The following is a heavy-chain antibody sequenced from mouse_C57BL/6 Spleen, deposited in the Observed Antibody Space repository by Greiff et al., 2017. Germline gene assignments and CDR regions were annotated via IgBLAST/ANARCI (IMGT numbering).Heavy chain of an antibody. CDR3: ARHMGAEPGFDY. CDR1: GFTFSSYG. V-gene: IGHV5-6*01. CDR2: ISSGGSYT. Sequence: EVQLMESGGDLVKPGGSLKLSCAASGFTFSSYGMSWVRQTPDKRLEWVATISSGGSYTYYPDSVKGRFTISRDNAKNTLYLQMSSLKSEDTAMYYCARHMGAEPGFDYWGQGTTLTVSS. D-gene: IGHD1-1*02. J-gene: IGHJ2*01.